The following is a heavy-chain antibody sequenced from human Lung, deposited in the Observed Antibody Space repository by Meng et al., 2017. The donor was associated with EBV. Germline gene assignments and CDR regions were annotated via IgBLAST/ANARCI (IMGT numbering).Heavy chain of an antibody. Sequence: QVQLQESGPGLVKPSETLSLTCTVSGVYISNYYWSWIRQPPGKGLEWIGQINYSGITNYNPSLKSRVTISVDTSKNQFSLSLNSVTAADTAVYYCARGGTSSAPFDYWGQGTLVTVSS. V-gene: IGHV4-59*12. CDR2: INYSGIT. J-gene: IGHJ4*02. CDR1: GVYISNYY. CDR3: ARGGTSSAPFDY. D-gene: IGHD2-2*01.